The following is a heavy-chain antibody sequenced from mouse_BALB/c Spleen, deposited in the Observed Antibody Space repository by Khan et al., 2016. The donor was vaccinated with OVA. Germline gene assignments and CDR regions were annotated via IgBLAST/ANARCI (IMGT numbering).Heavy chain of an antibody. J-gene: IGHJ2*01. Sequence: VQLQESGAELAKPGASVKMSCKASGYTFINYWILWVKQRPGQGLEWIGYINPSTGYTEYNQNFKDNATLTADKSSSTAYMQLSSLTSEDSAVCYCARRGLRWDFDYWGQGTTLTVSS. D-gene: IGHD1-1*01. CDR3: ARRGLRWDFDY. CDR2: INPSTGYT. V-gene: IGHV1-7*01. CDR1: GYTFINYW.